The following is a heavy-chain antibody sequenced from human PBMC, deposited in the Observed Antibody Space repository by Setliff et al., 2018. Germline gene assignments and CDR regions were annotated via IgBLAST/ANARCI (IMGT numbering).Heavy chain of an antibody. D-gene: IGHD3-10*01. CDR1: GGSISSSSYY. V-gene: IGHV4-39*07. Sequence: ASETLSLTCTVSGGSISSSSYYWGWIRQPPGKGLEWIGSIYYSGSTYYNPSLKSRVTISVDTSKNQFSLKLSSVTAADTALYYWARVRSYGSGNYYYYYYDMDVWGQGTTVTVSS. J-gene: IGHJ6*02. CDR2: IYYSGST. CDR3: ARVRSYGSGNYYYYYYDMDV.